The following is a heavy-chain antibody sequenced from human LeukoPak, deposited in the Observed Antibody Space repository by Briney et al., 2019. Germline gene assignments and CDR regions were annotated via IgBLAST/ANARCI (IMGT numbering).Heavy chain of an antibody. CDR1: GGSISNYY. V-gene: IGHV4-59*01. Sequence: SETLSLTCTVSGGSISNYYWTWIRQPPGKGLEWIGFISYSGNTNYNPSLKSRVTISLDTSKNQFSLKLISVTAADTAVYYCARTYGRYFDWLEGDDHFDYWGQGTLVTVSS. J-gene: IGHJ4*02. CDR3: ARTYGRYFDWLEGDDHFDY. CDR2: ISYSGNT. D-gene: IGHD3-9*01.